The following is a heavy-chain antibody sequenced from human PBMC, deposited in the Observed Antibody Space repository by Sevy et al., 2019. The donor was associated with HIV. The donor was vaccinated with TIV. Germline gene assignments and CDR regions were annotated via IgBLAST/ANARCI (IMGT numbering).Heavy chain of an antibody. D-gene: IGHD2-15*01. CDR2: IYHSGST. J-gene: IGHJ5*02. CDR3: ARQGYCSGGSCYSRWFDP. Sequence: GSLRLSCTVSGGSISSSSYYWGWIRQPPGKGLEWIGSIYHSGSTYYNPSLKSRVTISVDTSKNQFSLKLSSVTAADTAVYYCARQGYCSGGSCYSRWFDPWGQGTLVTVSS. CDR1: GGSISSSSYY. V-gene: IGHV4-39*01.